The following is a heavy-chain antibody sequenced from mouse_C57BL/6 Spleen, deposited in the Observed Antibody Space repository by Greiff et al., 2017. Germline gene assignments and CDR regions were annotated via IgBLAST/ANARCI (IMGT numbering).Heavy chain of an antibody. V-gene: IGHV5-16*01. CDR1: GFTFSDYY. CDR2: INYDGSST. Sequence: EVKLMESEPGLVQPGSSMKLSCTASGFTFSDYYMAWVRQVPEKGLEWVANINYDGSSTYYLDSLKSRFIISRDNAKNILYLQMSSLKSEDTATYYCARGDWYFDVWGTGTTVTVSS. CDR3: ARGDWYFDV. J-gene: IGHJ1*03.